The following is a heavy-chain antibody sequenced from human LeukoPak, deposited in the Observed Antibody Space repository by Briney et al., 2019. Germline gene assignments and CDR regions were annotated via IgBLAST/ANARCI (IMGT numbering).Heavy chain of an antibody. J-gene: IGHJ6*02. CDR1: GFTFSSYS. D-gene: IGHD6-13*01. CDR3: ARSSSSWHYGMDV. Sequence: PGGSLRLSCAASGFTFSSYSMNWVRQAPGKGLEWVSYISSSSTIYYADSVKGRFTISRDNAKNSLYLQMNSLRAEDTAVYYCARSSSSWHYGMDVWGQGTTVTVSS. V-gene: IGHV3-48*04. CDR2: ISSSSTI.